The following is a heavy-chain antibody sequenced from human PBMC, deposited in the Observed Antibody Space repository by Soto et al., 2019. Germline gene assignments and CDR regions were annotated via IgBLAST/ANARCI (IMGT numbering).Heavy chain of an antibody. CDR1: GYSFTSYW. J-gene: IGHJ3*02. V-gene: IGHV5-51*01. CDR2: IYPGDSDT. Sequence: GESLKISCKGSGYSFTSYWIGWVRQMPGKGLEWMGIIYPGDSDTRYSPSFQGQVTISADKSISTAYLQWSSLKASDTAMYYCARYNQYPGRNDAFDIWGQGTMVTVSS. D-gene: IGHD1-20*01. CDR3: ARYNQYPGRNDAFDI.